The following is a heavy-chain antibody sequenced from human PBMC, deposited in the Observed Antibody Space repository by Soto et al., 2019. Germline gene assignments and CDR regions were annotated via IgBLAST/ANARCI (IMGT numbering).Heavy chain of an antibody. J-gene: IGHJ6*02. D-gene: IGHD5-12*01. V-gene: IGHV1-18*01. CDR2: ISAYNGKT. Sequence: QVQLVQSGGEVKKPGASVKLSCTASGYTFTSYGISWVRQAPGQGLEWMGWISAYNGKTNYAQNVQGRVTMTTDTXXGTAYMDLRSLRSDDTAVYYCARGGDVNYYHGMDVWGQGTTVTVSS. CDR3: ARGGDVNYYHGMDV. CDR1: GYTFTSYG.